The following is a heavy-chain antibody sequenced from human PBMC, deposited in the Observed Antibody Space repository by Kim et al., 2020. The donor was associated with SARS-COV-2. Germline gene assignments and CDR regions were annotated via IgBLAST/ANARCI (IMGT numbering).Heavy chain of an antibody. Sequence: RTYCAGSVKGRFTVSRDNSNNPLYLQMSSLRADDTAIYYCASQWELLFSFDYWGQGTLVTVSS. V-gene: IGHV3-23*01. CDR3: ASQWELLFSFDY. CDR2: RT. J-gene: IGHJ4*02. D-gene: IGHD1-26*01.